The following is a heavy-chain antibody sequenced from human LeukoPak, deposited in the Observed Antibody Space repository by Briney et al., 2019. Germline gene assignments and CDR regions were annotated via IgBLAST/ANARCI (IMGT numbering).Heavy chain of an antibody. Sequence: GGSLRLSCAASGFTFSSYSMNWVRQAPGKGLEWVSPINSSSSYIYYADSVKGQFTISRDNAKNSLYLQMNSLRAEDTAVYYCARAPYYYDSSGSYFDFWGQGTLVTVSS. CDR2: INSSSSYI. CDR3: ARAPYYYDSSGSYFDF. V-gene: IGHV3-21*01. CDR1: GFTFSSYS. D-gene: IGHD3-22*01. J-gene: IGHJ4*02.